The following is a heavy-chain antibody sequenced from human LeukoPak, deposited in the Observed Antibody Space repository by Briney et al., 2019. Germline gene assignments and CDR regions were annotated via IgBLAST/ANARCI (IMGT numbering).Heavy chain of an antibody. V-gene: IGHV3-30*18. Sequence: GGSLRLSCAASGFTFRSFAMHWVRQAPGKGLEWVADISFDGSSRYYADSVKGRFTISRDNSKNTVYLQMSSLRTEDTAVYYCAKLGDLDTAMVFESWGQGTLVTVSS. J-gene: IGHJ4*02. CDR3: AKLGDLDTAMVFES. D-gene: IGHD5-18*01. CDR2: ISFDGSSR. CDR1: GFTFRSFA.